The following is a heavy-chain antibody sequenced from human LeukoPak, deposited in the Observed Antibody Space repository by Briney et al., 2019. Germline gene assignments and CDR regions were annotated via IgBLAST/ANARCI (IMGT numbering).Heavy chain of an antibody. J-gene: IGHJ3*02. V-gene: IGHV4-59*01. Sequence: SETLSLTCTVSGDSISNYYWNWIRQPPGKGLEWIGYGHYSGSTFYNPSLNSRVTLSVDTSKNQFSLKLTSVTAADTAVYYCARWGEASALRVHAFDIWGQGTMVTVSS. CDR3: ARWGEASALRVHAFDI. CDR1: GDSISNYY. CDR2: GHYSGST. D-gene: IGHD3-10*01.